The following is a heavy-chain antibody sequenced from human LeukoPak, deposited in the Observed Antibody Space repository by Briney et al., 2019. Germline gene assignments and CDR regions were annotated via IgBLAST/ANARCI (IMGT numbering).Heavy chain of an antibody. CDR1: GFSFSSYA. CDR2: ISGSGDTP. J-gene: IGHJ4*02. CDR3: AATWEDTFDY. Sequence: GGSLRLSCAASGFSFSSYAMNWVRQAPGKGLEWVSGISGSGDTPYYADSVKGRFTISRDNFKNTLYLQMNSLRAEDTAVYYCAATWEDTFDYWGQGTLVTVSS. V-gene: IGHV3-23*01. D-gene: IGHD1-26*01.